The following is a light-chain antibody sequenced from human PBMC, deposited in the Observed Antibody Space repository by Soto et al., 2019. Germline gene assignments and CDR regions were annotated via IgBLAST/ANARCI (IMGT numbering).Light chain of an antibody. CDR3: TSYTSNNTPVL. CDR1: SSDVGGYNF. CDR2: GVS. J-gene: IGLJ2*01. V-gene: IGLV2-14*03. Sequence: QSVLTQPASVSGSPGQSISISCTGTSSDVGGYNFVSWYQHHPDKAPQLIIYGVSNRPSGVSIRFSGSKSGNTASLTISGLQAEDEADYYCTSYTSNNTPVLFGGATKLTVL.